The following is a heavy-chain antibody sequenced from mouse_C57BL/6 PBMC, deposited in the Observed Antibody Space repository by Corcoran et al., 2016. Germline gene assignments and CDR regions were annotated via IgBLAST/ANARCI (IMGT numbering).Heavy chain of an antibody. CDR3: ARSGSYAMEY. CDR1: GYTFTDYY. CDR2: IYPGSGNT. Sequence: QVQLKQSGAELVRPGASVKLSCKASGYTFTDYYINWVKQRPGQGLEWIARIYPGSGNTYYNEKFKGKATLTAEKSSSTAYMQLSSRTSEDSAVYFCARSGSYAMEYCGQGTSVTVSS. V-gene: IGHV1-76*01. D-gene: IGHD1-3*01. J-gene: IGHJ4*01.